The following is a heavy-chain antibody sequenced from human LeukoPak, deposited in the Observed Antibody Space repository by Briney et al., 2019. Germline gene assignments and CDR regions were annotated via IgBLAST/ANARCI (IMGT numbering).Heavy chain of an antibody. CDR1: GFTFSSYD. CDR3: ARDHKGVRGVIITPPFDY. V-gene: IGHV3-33*01. Sequence: GGSLRLSCAASGFTFSSYDMHWVRQAPGKGLEWVAVIWYDGSNKYYADSVKGRVTISRDNSKSTLYLQMNRLRSEDTAVYYCARDHKGVRGVIITPPFDYWGQGTLVTVSS. J-gene: IGHJ4*02. D-gene: IGHD3-10*01. CDR2: IWYDGSNK.